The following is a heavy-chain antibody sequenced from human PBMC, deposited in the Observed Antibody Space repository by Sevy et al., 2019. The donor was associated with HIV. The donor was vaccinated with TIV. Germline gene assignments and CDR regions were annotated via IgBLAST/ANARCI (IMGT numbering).Heavy chain of an antibody. V-gene: IGHV4-39*01. J-gene: IGHJ4*02. CDR1: GGSISSSSYD. Sequence: SETLSLTCTVSGGSISSSSYDWGWIRQPPGKGLEWIAGIFYSGTTYYNPSLKSRVTISVDTSKNQFSLKLNSVTAADTALYYCARHGGLVDRAFDYWGQGTLVTVSS. CDR3: ARHGGLVDRAFDY. CDR2: IFYSGTT. D-gene: IGHD3-10*01.